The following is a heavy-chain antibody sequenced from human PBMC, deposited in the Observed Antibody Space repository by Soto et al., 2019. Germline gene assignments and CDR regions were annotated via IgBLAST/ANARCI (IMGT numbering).Heavy chain of an antibody. D-gene: IGHD6-13*01. CDR3: AHRGGAAVGLYYFDY. V-gene: IGHV2-5*08. CDR2: IYWHDDK. Sequence: SRPTLVNPPQTLTLTCTFSELSLSTSGLCSSWIRQPRGKSRELLALIYWHDDKRYRPSLKSRLTITKDTSKNQVVLTMTNMGPVDTATYYCAHRGGAAVGLYYFDYWGQGALVTVSS. J-gene: IGHJ4*02. CDR1: ELSLSTSGLC.